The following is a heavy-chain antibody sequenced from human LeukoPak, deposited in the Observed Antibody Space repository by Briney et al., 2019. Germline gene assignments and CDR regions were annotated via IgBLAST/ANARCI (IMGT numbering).Heavy chain of an antibody. CDR2: IYYSGST. V-gene: IGHV4-39*07. CDR1: GGSISSSSYY. CDR3: ARESWVHYGSGSYYKWD. Sequence: SETLSLTCTVSGGSISSSSYYWGWIRQPPGKGLEWIGSIYYSGSTYYNPSLKSRVTISVDTSKNQFSLKLSSVTAADTAVYYCARESWVHYGSGSYYKWDWGQGTLVTVSS. D-gene: IGHD3-10*01. J-gene: IGHJ4*02.